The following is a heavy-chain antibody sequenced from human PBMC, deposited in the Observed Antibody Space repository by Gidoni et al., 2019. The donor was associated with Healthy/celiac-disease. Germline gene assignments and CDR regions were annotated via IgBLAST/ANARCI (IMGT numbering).Heavy chain of an antibody. J-gene: IGHJ5*02. V-gene: IGHV3-48*03. CDR2: ISSSGSTI. D-gene: IGHD4-17*01. CDR1: GFTFSSYE. Sequence: EVQLVESGGGLVQPGGSLRLSCAASGFTFSSYEMNWVRQAPGKGLEWVSYISSSGSTIYYADSVKGRFTISRDNAKNSLYLQMNSLRAEDTAVYYCARDRTVRGWFDPWGQGTLVTVSS. CDR3: ARDRTVRGWFDP.